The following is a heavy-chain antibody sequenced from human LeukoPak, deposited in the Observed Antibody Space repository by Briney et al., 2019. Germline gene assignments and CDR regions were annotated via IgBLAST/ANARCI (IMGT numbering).Heavy chain of an antibody. D-gene: IGHD3-10*01. CDR2: ISAYNGNT. CDR1: GYTFSSYA. Sequence: EASVKVSCKASGYTFSSYAISWVRQAPGQGLEWMGWISAYNGNTNYAQKLQGRVTMTTDTSTSTAYMELRSLRSDDTAVYYCARDGMVRGVIRAYYYYMDVWGKGTTVTVSS. V-gene: IGHV1-18*01. J-gene: IGHJ6*03. CDR3: ARDGMVRGVIRAYYYYMDV.